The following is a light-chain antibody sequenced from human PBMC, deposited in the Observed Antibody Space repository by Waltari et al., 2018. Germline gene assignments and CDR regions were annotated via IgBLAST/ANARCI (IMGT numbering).Light chain of an antibody. CDR2: EVS. J-gene: IGLJ1*01. Sequence: QSALTQPASGSGSPGQSITISCTGTSSDVGGYNYVSWYQQHPGKAPKLRIYEVSNRPAGVSNRFSGSKSGNTASLTISGLQAEDEADYYCSSYTSSSTLYVFGTGTKVTVL. CDR3: SSYTSSSTLYV. V-gene: IGLV2-14*01. CDR1: SSDVGGYNY.